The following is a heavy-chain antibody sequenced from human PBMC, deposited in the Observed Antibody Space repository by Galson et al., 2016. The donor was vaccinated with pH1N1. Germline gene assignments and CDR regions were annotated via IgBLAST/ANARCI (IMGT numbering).Heavy chain of an antibody. CDR3: ARGLLSGFGP. V-gene: IGHV5-51*03. J-gene: IGHJ5*02. CDR2: IYPDDSDT. D-gene: IGHD2-21*01. CDR1: GYKFTTYW. Sequence: QSGAEVKKPGESLKISCEVFGYKFTTYWIGWVRQMPGKGLEWMGIIYPDDSDTRYNPAFQGQVTISVDKSINTAYLQWNSLKASDTAIYYCARGLLSGFGPGGQGTMVIVSA.